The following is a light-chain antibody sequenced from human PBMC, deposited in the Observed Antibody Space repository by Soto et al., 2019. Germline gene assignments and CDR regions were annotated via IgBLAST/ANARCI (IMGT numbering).Light chain of an antibody. CDR1: QSVTTR. J-gene: IGKJ5*01. V-gene: IGKV3-20*01. CDR3: QKYGGSPIT. Sequence: IVLTPSQGTLSFSPGERFTLSCMASQSVTTRLAWYQHKPGQAPTLLMSGASNRASGVPVRFSGSGSGTDFTLTITRLEPEDFALYYCQKYGGSPITCGLGKRRAIK. CDR2: GAS.